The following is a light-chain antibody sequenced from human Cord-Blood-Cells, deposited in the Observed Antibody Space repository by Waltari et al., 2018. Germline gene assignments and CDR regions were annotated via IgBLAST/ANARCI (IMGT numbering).Light chain of an antibody. J-gene: IGLJ3*02. CDR3: SSYTSSSTWV. CDR2: DVS. V-gene: IGLV2-14*01. CDR1: SSDVGGYNY. Sequence: QSALTQSASVSGSPGQSITISCTGTSSDVGGYNYVSWYQQHPGKAPKLMIYDVSKRPSGGSNRFSGSKSGNTASLTISGLQAEDEADYYCSSYTSSSTWVFGGGTKLTVL.